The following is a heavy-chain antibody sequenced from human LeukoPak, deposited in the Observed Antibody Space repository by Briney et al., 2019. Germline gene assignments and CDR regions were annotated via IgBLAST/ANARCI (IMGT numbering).Heavy chain of an antibody. Sequence: GGSLRLSCEASGFTVSSFEINWVRQAPGKGLEWVSYISSSGGTMDYADSVKGRFTVSRDNGKKLVHLQLNSLRAEDTAVYFCARIPHPDNADAQWGQGTLVIVSS. CDR3: ARIPHPDNADAQ. V-gene: IGHV3-48*03. CDR2: ISSSGGTM. J-gene: IGHJ4*02. CDR1: GFTVSSFE. D-gene: IGHD1-1*01.